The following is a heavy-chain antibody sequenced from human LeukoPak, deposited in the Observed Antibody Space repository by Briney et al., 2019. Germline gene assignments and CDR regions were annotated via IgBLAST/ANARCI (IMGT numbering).Heavy chain of an antibody. CDR1: GGTFSSYA. Sequence: GSSVKVSCKASGGTFSSYAISWVRQAPRQGLEWMGRIIPIFDIANYTQKFQGRVTITADKTTRTAYMELSSLRSEDTAVYYCVRDNWRSLQSIQFDYWGQGTLVTVSS. D-gene: IGHD5-24*01. V-gene: IGHV1-69*04. CDR2: IIPIFDIA. J-gene: IGHJ4*02. CDR3: VRDNWRSLQSIQFDY.